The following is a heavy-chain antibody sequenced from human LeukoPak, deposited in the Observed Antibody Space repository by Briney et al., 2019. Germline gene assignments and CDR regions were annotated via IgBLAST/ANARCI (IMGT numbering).Heavy chain of an antibody. V-gene: IGHV4-4*08. J-gene: IGHJ4*02. Sequence: SETLSLTCSVSGDSVSDYYWSWIRQPPGKGLECLGYIYYTGTTNYNPSLKSRVTISVDTSKNQFSLKLSSVTAADTAVYYCAREDWYYYGSGSYYPDYWGQGTLVTVSS. CDR3: AREDWYYYGSGSYYPDY. CDR1: GDSVSDYY. D-gene: IGHD3-10*01. CDR2: IYYTGTT.